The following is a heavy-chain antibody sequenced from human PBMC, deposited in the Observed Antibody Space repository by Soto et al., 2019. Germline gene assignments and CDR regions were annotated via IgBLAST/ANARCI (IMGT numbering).Heavy chain of an antibody. Sequence: SETLSLTCTVSGGSIISYCWSWIRQPPGKGLEWIGYIYYSGSTNYNPSLKSRVTISVDTSKHQFSLKLSSVTAADTAVYYCARVYGDYLDFWGQGTLVTVSS. V-gene: IGHV4-59*01. CDR2: IYYSGST. CDR1: GGSIISYC. CDR3: ARVYGDYLDF. J-gene: IGHJ4*02. D-gene: IGHD4-17*01.